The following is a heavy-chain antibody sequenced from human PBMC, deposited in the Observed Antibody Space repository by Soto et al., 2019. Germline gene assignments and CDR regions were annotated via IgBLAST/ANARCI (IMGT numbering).Heavy chain of an antibody. CDR3: ATGPRRGIGVVSAAKARLFWSGS. Sequence: QVQLVESGGGVVQPGRSLRLSCAASGFTFSSYAMHWVRQAPGKGLEWVAVISYDGSNKYYADSVKGRFTISRDNSKYTRYQHTYSVTAQYTASYYGATGPRRGIGVVSAAKARLFWSGSWGQGTLVTVCS. V-gene: IGHV3-30-3*01. D-gene: IGHD2-15*01. CDR1: GFTFSSYA. J-gene: IGHJ5*01. CDR2: ISYDGSNK.